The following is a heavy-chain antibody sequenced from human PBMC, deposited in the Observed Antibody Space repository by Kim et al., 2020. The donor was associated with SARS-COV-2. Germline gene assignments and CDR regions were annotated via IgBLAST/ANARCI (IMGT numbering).Heavy chain of an antibody. J-gene: IGHJ6*03. CDR3: ARGANYYGSGNFYYYYYY. Sequence: SETLSLTCAVYGGSFSGYYWSWIRQSPGKGLEWIGDINHSGRTNDNPSLKSRVTISLDTSNNQFSLRLSSVTAADTAVYYCARGANYYGSGNFYYYYYY. V-gene: IGHV4-34*01. CDR1: GGSFSGYY. D-gene: IGHD3-10*01. CDR2: INHSGRT.